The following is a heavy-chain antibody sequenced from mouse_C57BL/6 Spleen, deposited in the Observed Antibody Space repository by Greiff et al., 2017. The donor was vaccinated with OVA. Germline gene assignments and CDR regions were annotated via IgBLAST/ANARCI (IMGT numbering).Heavy chain of an antibody. CDR1: GYTFTDYY. Sequence: EVQLHQSGPELVKPGASVKISCKASGYTFTDYYMNWVKQSHGKSLEWIGDINPNNGGTSYNQKFKGKATLTVDKSSSTAYMELRSLTSEDSAVYYCARDGRGAMDYWGQGTSVTVSS. CDR3: ARDGRGAMDY. D-gene: IGHD1-1*01. V-gene: IGHV1-26*01. CDR2: INPNNGGT. J-gene: IGHJ4*01.